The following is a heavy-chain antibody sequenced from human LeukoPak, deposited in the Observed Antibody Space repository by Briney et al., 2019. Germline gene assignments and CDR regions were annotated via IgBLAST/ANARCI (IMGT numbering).Heavy chain of an antibody. D-gene: IGHD3-3*01. V-gene: IGHV4-30-4*07. CDR1: GESFSGYS. CDR2: IDYSGST. CDR3: ATSFGVDYFDY. J-gene: IGHJ4*02. Sequence: SETLSLTCVVYGESFSGYSWSWIRQPPGKGLEWIGYIDYSGSTYYNPSLKSRVTISVDTSKNQFSLRLSSVTAADTAVYYCATSFGVDYFDYWGQGTLVTVSS.